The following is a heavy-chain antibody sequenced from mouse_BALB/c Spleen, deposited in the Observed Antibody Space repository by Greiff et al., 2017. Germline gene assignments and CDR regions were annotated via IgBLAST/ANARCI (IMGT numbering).Heavy chain of an antibody. J-gene: IGHJ3*01. CDR2: IWAGGST. CDR3: ARDGEIYGSSPWFAY. Sequence: VQLKESGPGLVAPSQSLSITCTVSGFSLTSYGVHWVRQPPGKGLEWLGVIWAGGSTNYNSALMSRLSISKDNSKSQVFLKMNSLQTDDTAMYYCARDGEIYGSSPWFAYWGQGTLVTVSA. CDR1: GFSLTSYG. D-gene: IGHD1-1*01. V-gene: IGHV2-9*02.